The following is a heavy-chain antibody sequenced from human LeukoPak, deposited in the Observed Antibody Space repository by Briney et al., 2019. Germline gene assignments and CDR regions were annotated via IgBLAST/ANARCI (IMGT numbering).Heavy chain of an antibody. D-gene: IGHD3-10*01. CDR2: ISYDGSNK. V-gene: IGHV3-30*18. CDR3: AKDKGSYSMDY. Sequence: GGSLRLSCAASGFTFSSYGMHWVRQAPGKGLERVAVISYDGSNKYYADSVKGRFTISRDNSKNTLYLQMNSLRAEDTAVYYCAKDKGSYSMDYWGQGTLVTVSS. J-gene: IGHJ4*02. CDR1: GFTFSSYG.